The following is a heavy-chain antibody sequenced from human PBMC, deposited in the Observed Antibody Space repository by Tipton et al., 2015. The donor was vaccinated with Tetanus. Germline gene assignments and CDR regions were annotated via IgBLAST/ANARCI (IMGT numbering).Heavy chain of an antibody. CDR3: TRANHEFPKKGPFDS. D-gene: IGHD3-10*01. J-gene: IGHJ4*02. CDR2: IYHSGYT. V-gene: IGHV4-39*01. Sequence: LRLSCTVSGGSINSSYYWGWIRQPPGKGLEWIGSIYHSGYTYYKASLKSRLSLSVDTSKSQFSLSLRSVTAADTAVYYCTRANHEFPKKGPFDSWGQGTLVIVS. CDR1: GGSINSSYY.